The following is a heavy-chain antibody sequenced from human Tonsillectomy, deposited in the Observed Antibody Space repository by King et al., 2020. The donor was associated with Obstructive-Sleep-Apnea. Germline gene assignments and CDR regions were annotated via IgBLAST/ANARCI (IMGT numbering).Heavy chain of an antibody. CDR3: ARDLPIVTPYLWYFDL. D-gene: IGHD1-26*01. V-gene: IGHV3-21*01. CDR1: GFTFSSYS. CDR2: ISSSSSYI. J-gene: IGHJ2*01. Sequence: VQLVESGGGLVKPGGSLRLSCAVSGFTFSSYSVAWVRQAPGKGLEWVSSISSSSSYIYYADSVKGRFTISRDNANNSLYLQMNSLRAEDTAVYYCARDLPIVTPYLWYFDLWGRGTLVTVSS.